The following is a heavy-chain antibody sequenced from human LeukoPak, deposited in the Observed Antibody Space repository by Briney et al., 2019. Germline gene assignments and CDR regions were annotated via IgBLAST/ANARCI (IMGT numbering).Heavy chain of an antibody. V-gene: IGHV2-5*02. Sequence: SGPTLVNPTQTLTLTCTFSGFSLSTSGVGVGWIRQPPGKALEWLAVIYWDNDKRYSPSLKSRLTIAKDTSNNNVVLIMTNMDPADRPTYYCAHRTPRKIHGWDKSYFDSCAPGTLVTVSS. J-gene: IGHJ4*02. CDR3: AHRTPRKIHGWDKSYFDS. CDR1: GFSLSTSGVG. D-gene: IGHD6-19*01. CDR2: IYWDNDK.